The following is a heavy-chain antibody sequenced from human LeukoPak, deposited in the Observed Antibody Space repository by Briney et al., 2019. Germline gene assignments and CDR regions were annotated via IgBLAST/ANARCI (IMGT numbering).Heavy chain of an antibody. CDR2: IYTDGSST. CDR3: ASELGKGY. V-gene: IGHV3-74*01. CDR1: GFTFSSYW. Sequence: GGSLRLSCAASGFTFSSYWMHWVRHAPGKGLVWVSRIYTDGSSTSYADSVKGRFTISRDNAKNTLYLQMSSLRAEDTAVYYCASELGKGYWGQGTLVTVSS. D-gene: IGHD7-27*01. J-gene: IGHJ4*02.